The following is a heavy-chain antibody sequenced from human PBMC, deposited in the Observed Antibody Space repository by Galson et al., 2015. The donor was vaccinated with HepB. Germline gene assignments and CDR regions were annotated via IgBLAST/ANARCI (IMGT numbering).Heavy chain of an antibody. CDR3: ASSPYCTSTSCYGGDY. V-gene: IGHV3-23*01. CDR2: ISGSGGST. J-gene: IGHJ4*02. CDR1: GFTFRSYA. D-gene: IGHD2-2*01. Sequence: SLRLSCAASGFTFRSYAMSWVRQAPGKGLEWVSAISGSGGSTYYADSVKGRVTISRDNSKNTLYLQMNSLRVEDTAVYYCASSPYCTSTSCYGGDYWGQGTLVTVSS.